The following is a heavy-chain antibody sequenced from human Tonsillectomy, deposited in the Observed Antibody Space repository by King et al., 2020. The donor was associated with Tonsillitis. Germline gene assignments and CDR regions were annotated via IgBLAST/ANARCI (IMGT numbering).Heavy chain of an antibody. CDR1: GFTFSSYG. D-gene: IGHD3-22*01. CDR2: ISYDGSNK. V-gene: IGHV3-30*18. CDR3: AKCPTKFCDSSGYWFGNWYFDH. Sequence: VQLVESGGGVVQPGRSLRLSCAASGFTFSSYGMHWVRQAPGKGLEWVAVISYDGSNKYYADSVKGRFTISRDNSKNTLYLKMNSLRAEDTAVYYCAKCPTKFCDSSGYWFGNWYFDHWGRGTLVTVSS. J-gene: IGHJ2*01.